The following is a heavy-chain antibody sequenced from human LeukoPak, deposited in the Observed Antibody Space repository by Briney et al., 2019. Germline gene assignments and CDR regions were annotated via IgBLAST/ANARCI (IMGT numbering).Heavy chain of an antibody. V-gene: IGHV3-30*03. CDR2: ISYDGSNK. CDR3: ARGYGGNSAAFDI. CDR1: GFTFRRFG. D-gene: IGHD4-23*01. J-gene: IGHJ3*02. Sequence: GGSLRLSCLASGFTFRRFGMHWVRRAPGTGLEWVALISYDGSNKNYADSVKGRFTISRDNSKNILHLQMNSLRVEDSAVYFCARGYGGNSAAFDIWGQGTMVTVSS.